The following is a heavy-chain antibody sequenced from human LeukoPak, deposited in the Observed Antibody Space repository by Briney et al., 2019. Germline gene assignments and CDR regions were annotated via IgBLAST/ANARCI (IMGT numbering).Heavy chain of an antibody. D-gene: IGHD4-17*01. Sequence: PSGGSLRLSCEASRFIFSDYSMSWVRRAPGKGLEWVSALSRSGENTYYADSVKGRFTVSRDNSINTLSLQMSSLRAEDTAVYFCAKEVGAYGEHAFDAWGQGTMVIVSS. J-gene: IGHJ3*01. V-gene: IGHV3-23*01. CDR3: AKEVGAYGEHAFDA. CDR1: RFIFSDYS. CDR2: LSRSGENT.